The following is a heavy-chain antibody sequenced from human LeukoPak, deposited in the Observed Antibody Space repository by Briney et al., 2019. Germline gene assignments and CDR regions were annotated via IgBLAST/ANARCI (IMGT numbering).Heavy chain of an antibody. CDR1: GFTFSSFA. D-gene: IGHD3-22*01. CDR2: IYYSGSA. V-gene: IGHV4-59*01. CDR3: ARGRDYYDTSAGY. J-gene: IGHJ4*02. Sequence: GSLRLSCAASGFTFSSFAMSWVRQAPGKGLEWIAFIYYSGSANYNPSLKSRVTISVDTSKNQFSLKLSSVTTADTAVYYCARGRDYYDTSAGYWDQGTLVTVSS.